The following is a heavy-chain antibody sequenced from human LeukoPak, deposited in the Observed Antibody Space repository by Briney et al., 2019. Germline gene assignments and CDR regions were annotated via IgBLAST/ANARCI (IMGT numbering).Heavy chain of an antibody. Sequence: SVKVSCKASGGTFSSYAISWVRQAPGQGLERMGGIIPIFGTANYAQKFQGRVTITTDESTSTAYMELSSLRSEDTAVYYCARSNIVVVVAARQGAFDIWGQGTMVTVSS. CDR3: ARSNIVVVVAARQGAFDI. J-gene: IGHJ3*02. CDR2: IIPIFGTA. D-gene: IGHD2-15*01. CDR1: GGTFSSYA. V-gene: IGHV1-69*05.